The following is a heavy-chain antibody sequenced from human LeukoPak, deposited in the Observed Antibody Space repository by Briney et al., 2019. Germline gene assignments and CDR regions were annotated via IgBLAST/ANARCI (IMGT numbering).Heavy chain of an antibody. CDR1: GGTFSSYA. D-gene: IGHD4-23*01. CDR3: ASGGNAYYYYYGMDV. J-gene: IGHJ6*02. Sequence: ASVKVSCKASGGTFSSYAISWVRQAPGQGLEWMGIINPSGGSTSYAQKFQGRVTMTRDTSTSTVYMELSSLRSEDTAVYYCASGGNAYYYYYGMDVWGQGTTVTVSS. CDR2: INPSGGST. V-gene: IGHV1-46*01.